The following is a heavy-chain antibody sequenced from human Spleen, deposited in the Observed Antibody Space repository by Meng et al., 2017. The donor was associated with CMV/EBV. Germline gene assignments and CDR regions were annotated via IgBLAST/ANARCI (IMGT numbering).Heavy chain of an antibody. CDR2: INHSGST. CDR3: ARGRVTMVRGVSSSYYYYYGMDV. CDR1: GESFSGHY. Sequence: TESLSLTCAVYGESFSGHYWSWIRQPSGKGLEWIGEINHSGSTNYNPSLKSRVTISVDTSKNQFSLKLSSVTAADTAVYYCARGRVTMVRGVSSSYYYYYGMDVWGQGTTVTVSS. D-gene: IGHD3-10*01. V-gene: IGHV4-34*01. J-gene: IGHJ6*01.